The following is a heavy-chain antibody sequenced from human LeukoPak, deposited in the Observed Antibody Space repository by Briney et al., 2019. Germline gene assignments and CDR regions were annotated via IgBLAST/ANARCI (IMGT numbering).Heavy chain of an antibody. D-gene: IGHD1-26*01. CDR1: GGTFSSYA. V-gene: IGHV1-2*06. CDR3: ARETYNGRYYYFDY. Sequence: GASEKVSCKASGGTFSSYAISWVRQAPGQGLEWMGRINPKSGGTNHAQKFQGRVTMTRDTSISTAYMELSSLRSDDTAVYFCARETYNGRYYYFDYWGQGTLVTVSS. CDR2: INPKSGGT. J-gene: IGHJ4*02.